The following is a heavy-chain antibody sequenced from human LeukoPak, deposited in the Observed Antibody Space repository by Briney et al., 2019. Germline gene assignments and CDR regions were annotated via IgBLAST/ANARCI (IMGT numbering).Heavy chain of an antibody. D-gene: IGHD6-13*01. CDR3: ARGLAAAGTYYLGY. J-gene: IGHJ4*02. CDR1: GFTFSSYW. Sequence: GGSLRLSCAASGFTFSSYWMSWVRQAPGKGLEWVSSISSSSSYIYYADSVKGRFTVSRDNAKNSLYLQMNSLRAEDTAVYYCARGLAAAGTYYLGYWGQGTLVTVSS. V-gene: IGHV3-21*01. CDR2: ISSSSSYI.